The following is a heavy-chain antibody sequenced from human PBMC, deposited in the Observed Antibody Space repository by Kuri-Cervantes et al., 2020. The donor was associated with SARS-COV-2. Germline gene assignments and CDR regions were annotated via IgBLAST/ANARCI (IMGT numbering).Heavy chain of an antibody. D-gene: IGHD1-1*01. V-gene: IGHV3-21*01. CDR1: GFTFSSYS. CDR3: AREGWGSHNIYYFYY. Sequence: GESLKISCAASGFTFSSYSMNWVRQAPGKGLEWVSSISSSSSYIYYADSVKGRFTISRDNAKNSLYLQMNSLRAEDTAVYYCAREGWGSHNIYYFYYWGQGTRVNVSS. J-gene: IGHJ4*02. CDR2: ISSSSSYI.